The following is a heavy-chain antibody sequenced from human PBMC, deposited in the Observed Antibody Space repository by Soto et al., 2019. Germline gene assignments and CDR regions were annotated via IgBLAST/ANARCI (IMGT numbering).Heavy chain of an antibody. D-gene: IGHD6-13*01. CDR3: AREGAPYSRFDY. V-gene: IGHV3-30-3*01. CDR2: ISYDGSNK. J-gene: IGHJ4*02. Sequence: QVQLVESGGGVVQPGRSLRLSCAASGFTFSSYAMHWVRQAPGKGLEWVAVISYDGSNKYYADSVKGRFTISRDNSKNTLYLQMNSLRAEDTAVYYCAREGAPYSRFDYWGQGTLLTVSS. CDR1: GFTFSSYA.